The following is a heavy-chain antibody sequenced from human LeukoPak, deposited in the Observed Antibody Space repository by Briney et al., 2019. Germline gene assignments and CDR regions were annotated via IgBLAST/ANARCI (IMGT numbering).Heavy chain of an antibody. CDR1: GYSFTSHY. CDR3: ARGIQLWFTYYYYYMDV. Sequence: GASVKVSCKASGYSFTSHYMHWVRQATGQGLEWMGWMNPNSGNTGYAQKFQGRVTITRNTSISTAYMELSSLRSEDTAVYYCARGIQLWFTYYYYYMDVWGKGTTVTVSS. J-gene: IGHJ6*03. V-gene: IGHV1-8*03. CDR2: MNPNSGNT. D-gene: IGHD5-18*01.